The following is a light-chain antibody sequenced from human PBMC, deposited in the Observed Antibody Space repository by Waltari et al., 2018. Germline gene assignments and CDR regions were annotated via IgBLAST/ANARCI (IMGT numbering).Light chain of an antibody. CDR1: QSVSSY. J-gene: IGKJ2*03. CDR2: DAS. V-gene: IGKV3-11*01. Sequence: EIVLTQSPATLSLSPGERATLPRRASQSVSSYLAWYQQKPGQAPRLLIYDASNRATGIPARFSGSGSGTDFTLTISSLEPEDFAVYYCQQRSNWPPMYSFGQGTKLEIK. CDR3: QQRSNWPPMYS.